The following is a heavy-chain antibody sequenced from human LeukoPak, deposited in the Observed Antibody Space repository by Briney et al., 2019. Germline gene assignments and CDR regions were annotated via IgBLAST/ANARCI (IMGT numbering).Heavy chain of an antibody. CDR1: GFTFSSYS. D-gene: IGHD2-2*01. V-gene: IGHV3-48*01. Sequence: GGSLRLSCAASGFTFSSYSMNWVRQTPGKGLEWISYIRSSSSTIYYADSVKGRFAISRDNAKNSLYLQMDSLRAEDAAVYYCATGMWGYCSATSCPLDFWGQGTLVTVSS. CDR3: ATGMWGYCSATSCPLDF. J-gene: IGHJ4*02. CDR2: IRSSSSTI.